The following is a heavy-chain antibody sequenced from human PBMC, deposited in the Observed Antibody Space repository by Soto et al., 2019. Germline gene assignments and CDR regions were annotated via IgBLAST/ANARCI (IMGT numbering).Heavy chain of an antibody. J-gene: IGHJ4*02. V-gene: IGHV5-51*01. Sequence: GESLKISCRASGYSFSRHWIGWVRQMPGKGLEWMGTIYPGDSETRYSPSFQGQVTISADKSISTAYLQWSSLKASDTAMYYCARLLTSSYILYYFDYWGQGTLVTVSS. CDR3: ARLLTSSYILYYFDY. CDR2: IYPGDSET. D-gene: IGHD2-2*01. CDR1: GYSFSRHW.